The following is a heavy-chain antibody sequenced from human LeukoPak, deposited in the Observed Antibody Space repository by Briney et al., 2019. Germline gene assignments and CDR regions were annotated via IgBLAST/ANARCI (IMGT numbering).Heavy chain of an antibody. Sequence: GGSLRLSCAASGFTFSSYGMHWVRQAPGKGLDWVAVVSNDGSKKYYADSVKGRFTISRDNSKNTLSLQVSSLRTEDTAVYYCAKDRYSYAFEYSDSWGQGTLVTVSS. D-gene: IGHD5-18*01. V-gene: IGHV3-30*18. CDR3: AKDRYSYAFEYSDS. CDR1: GFTFSSYG. J-gene: IGHJ4*02. CDR2: VSNDGSKK.